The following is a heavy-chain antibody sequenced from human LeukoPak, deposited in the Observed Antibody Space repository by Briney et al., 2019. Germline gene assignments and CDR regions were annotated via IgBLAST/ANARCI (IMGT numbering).Heavy chain of an antibody. CDR3: ARIAHYSGSYTGANAFDI. CDR1: GGSISSSSYY. J-gene: IGHJ3*02. D-gene: IGHD1-26*01. Sequence: PSETLSLTCTVSGGSISSSSYYWGWIRQPPGKGLEWIGEIYHSGSTNYNPSLKSRVTISVDKSKNQFSLKLSSVTAADTAVYYCARIAHYSGSYTGANAFDIWGQGTMVTVSS. CDR2: IYHSGST. V-gene: IGHV4-39*07.